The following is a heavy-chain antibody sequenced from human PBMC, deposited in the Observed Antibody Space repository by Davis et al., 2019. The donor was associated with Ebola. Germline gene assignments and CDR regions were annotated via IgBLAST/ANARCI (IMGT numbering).Heavy chain of an antibody. CDR1: GSTFGDYA. CDR2: ISSNGYGGMT. CDR3: TRDLKQPRPSYYYGMDV. Sequence: GGSLRLSCTASGSTFGDYAMDWVRQAPGKGLEWVGFISSNGYGGMTQYAASVRGRFTISRDDSRSIAYLQMNSLKTEDTAVYYCTRDLKQPRPSYYYGMDVWGQGTTVTVSS. D-gene: IGHD6-6*01. V-gene: IGHV3-49*04. J-gene: IGHJ6*02.